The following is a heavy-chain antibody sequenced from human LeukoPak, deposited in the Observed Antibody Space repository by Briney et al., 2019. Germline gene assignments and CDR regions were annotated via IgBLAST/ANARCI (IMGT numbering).Heavy chain of an antibody. J-gene: IGHJ4*02. CDR3: ARHQGAKTFFDY. CDR1: SGSVRSSIHY. Sequence: SETLSLTCNVSSGSVRSSIHYWGWIRQRPGKGLEWLGSIYYSGKSYYNPSLKSRVTMSVDTSQNHFSLNLTSVTAADSAVYYCARHQGAKTFFDYWSQGTLVTVSS. D-gene: IGHD3-16*01. V-gene: IGHV4-39*01. CDR2: IYYSGKS.